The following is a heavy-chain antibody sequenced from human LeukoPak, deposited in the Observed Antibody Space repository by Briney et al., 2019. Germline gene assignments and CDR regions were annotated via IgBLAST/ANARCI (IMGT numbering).Heavy chain of an antibody. CDR1: GFTFSSYW. J-gene: IGHJ6*03. D-gene: IGHD6-13*01. CDR2: INTDRSST. Sequence: GGSLRLSCAVSGFTFSSYWMHWVRQAPGKGLVWVSRINTDRSSTSYADSVKGRVTISRDNAKNTLYLQMNSLRAEDTAVYYCARGPPYRGSWWDYYYMDVWGKGTTVTISS. V-gene: IGHV3-74*01. CDR3: ARGPPYRGSWWDYYYMDV.